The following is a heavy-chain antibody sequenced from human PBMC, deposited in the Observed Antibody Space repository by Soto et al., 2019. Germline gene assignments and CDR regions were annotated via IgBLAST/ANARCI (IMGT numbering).Heavy chain of an antibody. CDR3: AKDGDYDILTGYGFDY. D-gene: IGHD3-9*01. Sequence: GGSLRLSCAASGFTFSSYAMSWVRQAPGKVLDWFSAISGSGGSIYYVDSVKGRFTFSRDNSKYTLYLQMNCLRAEDLAVYYCAKDGDYDILTGYGFDYWGQGTLVTVSS. V-gene: IGHV3-23*01. J-gene: IGHJ4*02. CDR1: GFTFSSYA. CDR2: ISGSGGSI.